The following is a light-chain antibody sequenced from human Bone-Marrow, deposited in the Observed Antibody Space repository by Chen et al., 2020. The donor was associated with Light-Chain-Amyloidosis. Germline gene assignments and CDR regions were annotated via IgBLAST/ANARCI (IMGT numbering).Light chain of an antibody. CDR3: QQSYSTPLT. CDR1: QSISGY. CDR2: AAS. Sequence: DVQMTQSPSSLSASVGDRVTITCRASQSISGYLNWYQQKPGKAPKVLIYAASSLQRGVPSRFSGSGSGTDFTLTISSLQPEDFATYYCQQSYSTPLTFGGGTKVEIK. V-gene: IGKV1-39*01. J-gene: IGKJ4*01.